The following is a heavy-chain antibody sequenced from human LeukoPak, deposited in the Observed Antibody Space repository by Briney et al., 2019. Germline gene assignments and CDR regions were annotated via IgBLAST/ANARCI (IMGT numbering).Heavy chain of an antibody. CDR1: GFTFSNYV. J-gene: IGHJ3*02. CDR3: ARAAPYYYDSSGYSAFDS. CDR2: ISYDGSNK. Sequence: GRSLRLSCAASGFTFSNYVMHWVRQAPGKRLEWVAAISYDGSNKYYADSVKGRFTISRDNAKNSLYLQMNSLRDEDTAVYYCARAAPYYYDSSGYSAFDSWGQGTMVTVSA. V-gene: IGHV3-30*03. D-gene: IGHD3-22*01.